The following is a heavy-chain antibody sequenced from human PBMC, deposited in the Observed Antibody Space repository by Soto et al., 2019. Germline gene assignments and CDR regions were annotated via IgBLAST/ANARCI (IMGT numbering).Heavy chain of an antibody. V-gene: IGHV3-30*18. J-gene: IGHJ6*02. CDR2: ILSDGSNQ. CDR1: GFTFSSYG. CDR3: AKVVITSWGMEF. D-gene: IGHD2-21*01. Sequence: QVHLVESGGGVVQPGRSLRLSCAASGFTFSSYGMHWVRQAPGKGLEWVAAILSDGSNQYYADSVRGRFTISRYNSKMTLYLQLNSLRDEVTAVDYGAKVVITSWGMEFLVQGTTVTVSS.